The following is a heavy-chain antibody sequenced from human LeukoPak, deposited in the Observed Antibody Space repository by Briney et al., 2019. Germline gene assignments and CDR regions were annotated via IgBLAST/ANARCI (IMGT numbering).Heavy chain of an antibody. CDR2: ISYDGSNK. J-gene: IGHJ6*02. Sequence: PGRSLRLSCAASGFTFSSYAMHWVRKAPGKGLEWVGVISYDGSNKYYADSVKGRSTISRDNSKNTLYLQMNSLRAEDTAVYYCARSERKRFLEWSLDYYYGMDVWGQGTTVTVSS. V-gene: IGHV3-30-3*01. D-gene: IGHD3-3*01. CDR3: ARSERKRFLEWSLDYYYGMDV. CDR1: GFTFSSYA.